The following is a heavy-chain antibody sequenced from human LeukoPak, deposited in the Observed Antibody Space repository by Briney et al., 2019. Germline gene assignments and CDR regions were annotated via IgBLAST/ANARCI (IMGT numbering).Heavy chain of an antibody. V-gene: IGHV1-46*01. D-gene: IGHD3-10*01. J-gene: IGHJ4*02. Sequence: GASVKVSCKASGYTFTSYYMHWVRQAPGQGLEWMGIINPSGGSTSYAQKFQGRVAMTRDTSTSTVYMELSSLRSEDTAVYYCARTMVRGVTPDYWGQGTLVTVSS. CDR1: GYTFTSYY. CDR3: ARTMVRGVTPDY. CDR2: INPSGGST.